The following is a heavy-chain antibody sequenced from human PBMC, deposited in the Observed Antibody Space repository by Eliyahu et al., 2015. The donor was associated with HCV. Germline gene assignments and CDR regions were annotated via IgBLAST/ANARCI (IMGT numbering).Heavy chain of an antibody. V-gene: IGHV3-74*01. D-gene: IGHD3-3*01. CDR2: ISPDGTIS. CDR1: GLLFSDHW. CDR3: ARPVYDFWSGPDC. Sequence: HLVESGGGLVQPGGSLRLSCAASGLLFSDHWMHWVRQSPGKPPVWVSRISPDGTISTYADSVKGRFTISRDNAKNTLFLQMNSLRVDDTAVYYCARPVYDFWSGPDCWGQGTLVTVSS. J-gene: IGHJ4*02.